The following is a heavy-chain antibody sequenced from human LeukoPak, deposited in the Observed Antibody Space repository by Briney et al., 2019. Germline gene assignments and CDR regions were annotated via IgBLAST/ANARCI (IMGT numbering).Heavy chain of an antibody. CDR1: GYSFNGFW. Sequence: GESLKISCEDSGYSFNGFWIAWVRQMPGKGLECMGIIYPADSDTRYSPSFQGQVIISADKSITTAYLQWSSLKASDTAMYYCVTPSNGGYNAFDIWAQGTMVTVSS. J-gene: IGHJ3*02. CDR3: VTPSNGGYNAFDI. D-gene: IGHD2-8*01. CDR2: IYPADSDT. V-gene: IGHV5-51*01.